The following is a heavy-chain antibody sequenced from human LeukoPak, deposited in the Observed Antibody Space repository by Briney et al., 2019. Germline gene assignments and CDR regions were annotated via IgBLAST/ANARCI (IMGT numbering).Heavy chain of an antibody. CDR2: ISAYNGNT. CDR3: ARDHPVSGSYYLQGPLNY. D-gene: IGHD3-10*01. J-gene: IGHJ4*02. CDR1: GYTFTSYG. V-gene: IGHV1-18*01. Sequence: ASVKASCKASGYTFTSYGISWVRQAPGQGLEWMGWISAYNGNTNYAQKLQGRVTMTTDTSTSTAYMELRSLRSDDTAVYYCARDHPVSGSYYLQGPLNYWGQGTLVTVSS.